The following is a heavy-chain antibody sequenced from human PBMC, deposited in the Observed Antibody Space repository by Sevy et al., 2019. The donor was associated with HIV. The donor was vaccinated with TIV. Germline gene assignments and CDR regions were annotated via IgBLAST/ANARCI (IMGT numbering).Heavy chain of an antibody. CDR3: AEASMLGLYCTNGVCYAPFDY. J-gene: IGHJ4*02. V-gene: IGHV3-23*01. CDR2: ISGSGGTT. CDR1: GFTFSSCA. Sequence: GGSLRLSCAASGFTFSSCAMSWVRQAPGKGLEWVSAISGSGGTTYYADSVKGRFTISRDNSENTLFLQMNSLRAEDTAVYYCAEASMLGLYCTNGVCYAPFDYWGQGTLVTVSS. D-gene: IGHD2-8*01.